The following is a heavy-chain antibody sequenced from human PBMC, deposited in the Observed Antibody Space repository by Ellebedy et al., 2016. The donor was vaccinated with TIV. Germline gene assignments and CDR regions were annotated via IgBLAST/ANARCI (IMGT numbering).Heavy chain of an antibody. CDR3: ARRGSYGDYAVQINSWFDP. Sequence: PGGSLRLSCAASGFSFRSYWMSWVRQAPGKGLEWVANIYQDGSDEYYVDSVKGRFTTSRDNDNKALFLQMNSLRVEDTAVYYCARRGSYGDYAVQINSWFDPWGQGTLVTVSS. V-gene: IGHV3-7*01. CDR2: IYQDGSDE. J-gene: IGHJ5*02. D-gene: IGHD4-17*01. CDR1: GFSFRSYW.